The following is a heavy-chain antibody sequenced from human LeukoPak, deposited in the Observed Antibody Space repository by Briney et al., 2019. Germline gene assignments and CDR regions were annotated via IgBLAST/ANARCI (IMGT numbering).Heavy chain of an antibody. CDR1: GFTFSSYW. CDR2: IKQDGSEK. J-gene: IGHJ5*02. V-gene: IGHV3-7*01. Sequence: GGSLKLSCAASGFTFSSYWMSWVRQAPGKGLEWVANIKQDGSEKYYVDSVKGRFTISRDNAKNSLYLQMNSLRAEDTAVYYCARVRSGVVVAATPRGWFDPWGQGTLVTVSS. CDR3: ARVRSGVVVAATPRGWFDP. D-gene: IGHD2-15*01.